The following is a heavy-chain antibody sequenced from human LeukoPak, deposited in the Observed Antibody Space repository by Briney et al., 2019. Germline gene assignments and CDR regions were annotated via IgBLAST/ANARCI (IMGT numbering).Heavy chain of an antibody. Sequence: SETLSLTCTVSGGSISSGNYYWTWIRQPAGKGLEWIGRISTAGNTDYDPSLKSRLIISIDTSKNQFSLRPSSATAADTAVYYCASHQYGSGSYYHDYWGQGTLVTVSS. J-gene: IGHJ4*02. D-gene: IGHD3-10*01. CDR3: ASHQYGSGSYYHDY. CDR2: ISTAGNT. CDR1: GGSISSGNYY. V-gene: IGHV4-61*02.